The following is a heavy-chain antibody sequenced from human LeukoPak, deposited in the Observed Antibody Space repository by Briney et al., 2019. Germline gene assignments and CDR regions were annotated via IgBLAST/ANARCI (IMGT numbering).Heavy chain of an antibody. CDR2: ISWDGGST. CDR3: AKAYSGYDYEGYYYMDV. CDR1: GFTFDDYA. J-gene: IGHJ6*03. D-gene: IGHD5-12*01. Sequence: GGSLRLSCAASGFTFDDYAMHWVRHAPGKGLEWVSLISWDGGSTYYADSVKGRFTISRDNSKNSLYLQMNSLRAEDTALYYCAKAYSGYDYEGYYYMDVWGKGTTVTVSS. V-gene: IGHV3-43D*03.